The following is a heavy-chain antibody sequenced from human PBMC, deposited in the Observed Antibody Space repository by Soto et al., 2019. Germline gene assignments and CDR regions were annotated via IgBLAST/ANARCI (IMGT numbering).Heavy chain of an antibody. D-gene: IGHD6-6*01. V-gene: IGHV3-9*01. CDR2: ISWNSGSI. CDR1: GLTFDDYA. J-gene: IGHJ2*01. CDR3: AFSSSWIYWYFDL. Sequence: EVQLVESGGGLVQPGRSLRLSCAASGLTFDDYAMHWVRQAPGKGLEWVSGISWNSGSIGYADSVKGRFTISRDNAKNSLYLQMNSLRAEDTALYYCAFSSSWIYWYFDLWGRGTLVTVSS.